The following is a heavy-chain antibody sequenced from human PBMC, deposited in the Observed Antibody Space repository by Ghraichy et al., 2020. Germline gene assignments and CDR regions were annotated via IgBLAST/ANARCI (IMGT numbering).Heavy chain of an antibody. V-gene: IGHV3-43*02. CDR3: AKDGSGIQLWLTY. D-gene: IGHD5-18*01. Sequence: GSLRLSCAASGFTFDDYAMYWVRQAPGKGLECVSLISGDGGSTYYADSVKGRFTISRDNSKNSLYLQMNSLRTEDTALYYCAKDGSGIQLWLTYWGQGTLVTVSS. CDR2: ISGDGGST. J-gene: IGHJ4*02. CDR1: GFTFDDYA.